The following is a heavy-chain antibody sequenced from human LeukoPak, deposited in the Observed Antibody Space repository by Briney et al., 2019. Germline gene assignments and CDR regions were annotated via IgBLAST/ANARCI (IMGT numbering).Heavy chain of an antibody. J-gene: IGHJ4*02. D-gene: IGHD3-10*01. Sequence: PSETLSLTCSVSGGSISSSSYFWGWIRQPPGKGLEWIGSIYYSGSTYYNPSLKSRVTISVDTSKNQFSLKLSSVTAADTAVYYCARHIRGTYYYGSGDYFDYWGQGTLVTVSS. V-gene: IGHV4-39*01. CDR1: GGSISSSSYF. CDR2: IYYSGST. CDR3: ARHIRGTYYYGSGDYFDY.